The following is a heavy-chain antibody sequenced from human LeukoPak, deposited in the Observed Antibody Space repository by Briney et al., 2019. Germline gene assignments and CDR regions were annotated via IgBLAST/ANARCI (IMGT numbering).Heavy chain of an antibody. D-gene: IGHD6-19*01. CDR3: ARGGYEGSSGWYV. CDR1: GGSISSGDYY. CDR2: IYYSGST. J-gene: IGHJ4*02. V-gene: IGHV4-30-4*01. Sequence: KPSETLSLTCTVSGGSISSGDYYWSWIRQPPGKGLEWIGYIYYSGSTYYNPSLKSRVTISVDTSKNQFSLKLSSVTAADTAVYYCARGGYEGSSGWYVWGQGTLVTVSS.